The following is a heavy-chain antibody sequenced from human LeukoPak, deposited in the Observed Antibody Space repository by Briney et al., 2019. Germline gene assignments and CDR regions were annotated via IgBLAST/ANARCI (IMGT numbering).Heavy chain of an antibody. J-gene: IGHJ4*02. D-gene: IGHD3-22*01. CDR2: INSDGSST. Sequence: GGSLRLSCAASGFTFSSYWMHWVRQAPGKGLGWVSRINSDGSSTSYADSVKGRFTISRDNAKNTLYLQMNSLRAEDTAVYYCAREVLAYYYDSSGLYYWGQGTLVTVSS. V-gene: IGHV3-74*01. CDR3: AREVLAYYYDSSGLYY. CDR1: GFTFSSYW.